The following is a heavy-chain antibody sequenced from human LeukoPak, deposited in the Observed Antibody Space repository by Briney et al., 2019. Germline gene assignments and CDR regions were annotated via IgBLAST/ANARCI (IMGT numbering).Heavy chain of an antibody. J-gene: IGHJ1*01. D-gene: IGHD4-11*01. CDR3: AKDAQRGFDYSNSLQN. CDR1: GFTFSHYG. CDR2: IWSDGSDK. V-gene: IGHV3-33*06. Sequence: GGSLRLSCTASGFTFSHYGMHWVRQTPGAGLGWVAVIWSDGSDKYYAKPVKGRFTISRDNSKNSLFLQMNSLRAEDTAVYYCAKDAQRGFDYSNSLQNWGQGILVTVSS.